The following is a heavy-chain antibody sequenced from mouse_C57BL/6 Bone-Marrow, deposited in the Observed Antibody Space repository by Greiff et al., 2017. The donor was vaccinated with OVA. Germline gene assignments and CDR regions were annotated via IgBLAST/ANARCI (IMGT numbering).Heavy chain of an antibody. D-gene: IGHD2-3*01. Sequence: QVQLQQSGAELVRPGASVTLSCKASGYTFTDYEMHWVKQTPVHGLEWIGAIDPETGGTAYNQKFKGKAILTADKSSSTAYMELRSLTSEDSAVYYCTRFYDGYYLYYFDYWGQGTTLTVSS. J-gene: IGHJ2*01. CDR1: GYTFTDYE. CDR3: TRFYDGYYLYYFDY. CDR2: IDPETGGT. V-gene: IGHV1-15*01.